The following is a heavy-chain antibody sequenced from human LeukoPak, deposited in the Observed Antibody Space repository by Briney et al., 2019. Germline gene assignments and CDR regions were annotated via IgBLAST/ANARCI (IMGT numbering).Heavy chain of an antibody. V-gene: IGHV1-18*01. Sequence: ASVRVSCKTSGYTFTSYAISWVRQAPGQGLEWMGWISAYNGNTDYAQKFQGRVTMTTDTSTSIAYMELRSLRSDDTAVYYCAREVAAAGLDYWGQGTLVTVSS. CDR2: ISAYNGNT. CDR3: AREVAAAGLDY. D-gene: IGHD6-13*01. J-gene: IGHJ4*02. CDR1: GYTFTSYA.